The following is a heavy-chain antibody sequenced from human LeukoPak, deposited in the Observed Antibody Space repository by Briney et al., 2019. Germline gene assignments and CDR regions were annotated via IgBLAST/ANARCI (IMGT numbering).Heavy chain of an antibody. D-gene: IGHD3-16*02. CDR3: ATTNDGGSYQWGDFFDF. J-gene: IGHJ4*02. CDR2: IIPNLGTT. Sequence: SVKVSCKASGGTSNSHAISWVRQAPGQGLEWMGRIIPNLGTTNRAQNFQDRVTLTADKSTNTAYMELTSLTSDDTAVYYCATTNDGGSYQWGDFFDFWGQGTLVTVSS. V-gene: IGHV1-69*04. CDR1: GGTSNSHA.